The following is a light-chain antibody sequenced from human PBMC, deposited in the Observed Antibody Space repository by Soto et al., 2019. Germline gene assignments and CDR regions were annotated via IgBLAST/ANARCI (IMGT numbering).Light chain of an antibody. Sequence: EIVLTQSPGTQSLSPWERATLSCRASQTVSSSSLAWYQQKPGQAPRLLIFGASTRAAGFPDRFSGSGSGTDFTLTISRLEPEDFAVYYCQQYGSSPRTFGQGTKVDI. V-gene: IGKV3-20*01. J-gene: IGKJ1*01. CDR3: QQYGSSPRT. CDR1: QTVSSSS. CDR2: GAS.